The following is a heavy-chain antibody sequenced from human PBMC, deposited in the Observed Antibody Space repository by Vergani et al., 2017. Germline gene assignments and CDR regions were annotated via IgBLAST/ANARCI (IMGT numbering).Heavy chain of an antibody. Sequence: QVQLQESGPGLVKPSQTLSLTCTVSGGSISSGGYYWSWIRQSPGKGLEWIGYIYSTGSTNYNPSLNSRVTMSVDTSKNQFSLKLRSVTAADTAVYFCARVMYRDEASTGYRPEGMDIWGQGTTVTISS. CDR1: GGSISSGGYY. V-gene: IGHV4-61*08. J-gene: IGHJ6*02. CDR2: IYSTGST. D-gene: IGHD3-9*01. CDR3: ARVMYRDEASTGYRPEGMDI.